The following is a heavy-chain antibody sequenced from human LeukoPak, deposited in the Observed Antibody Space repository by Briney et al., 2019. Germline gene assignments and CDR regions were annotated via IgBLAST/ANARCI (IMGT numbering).Heavy chain of an antibody. J-gene: IGHJ3*02. V-gene: IGHV4-4*07. Sequence: SETLSLTCTVSGGSISGNYWSWIRQPAGKGLEWIGRIYTSGSTNYNPSLKSRVTMSVDTSKNQFSLKLSSVTAADTAVYYCASPARGEDAFDIWGQGTMVTVSS. D-gene: IGHD3-16*01. CDR2: IYTSGST. CDR1: GGSISGNY. CDR3: ASPARGEDAFDI.